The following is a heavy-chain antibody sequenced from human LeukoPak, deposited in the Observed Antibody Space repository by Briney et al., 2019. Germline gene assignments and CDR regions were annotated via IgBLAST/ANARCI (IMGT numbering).Heavy chain of an antibody. D-gene: IGHD3-3*01. V-gene: IGHV3-48*03. CDR2: ISSSGSTI. Sequence: GGSLRLSCAASGFTFSSYEMDWVRQAPGKGLEWVSYISSSGSTIYYADSMKGRFTISRDNAKNSLYLQMNSLRAEDTAVYYCARAPEGFLEWSGPGMDVWGQGTTVTVSS. CDR1: GFTFSSYE. J-gene: IGHJ6*02. CDR3: ARAPEGFLEWSGPGMDV.